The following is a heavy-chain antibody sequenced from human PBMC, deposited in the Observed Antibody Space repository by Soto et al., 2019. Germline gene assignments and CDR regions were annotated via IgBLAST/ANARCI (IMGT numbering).Heavy chain of an antibody. CDR3: AKDIAADEGSYYYYYGMDV. V-gene: IGHV3-43*01. Sequence: GGSLRLSCAASGFTFDDYTMHWVRQAPGKGLEWVSLISWDGGSTYYADSVKGRFTISRDNSKNSLYLQMNSLRTEETALYYCAKDIAADEGSYYYYYGMDVWGQGTTVTVSS. CDR2: ISWDGGST. D-gene: IGHD6-13*01. J-gene: IGHJ6*02. CDR1: GFTFDDYT.